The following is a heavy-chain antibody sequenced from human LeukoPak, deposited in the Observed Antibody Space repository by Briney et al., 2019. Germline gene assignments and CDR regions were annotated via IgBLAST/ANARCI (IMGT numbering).Heavy chain of an antibody. CDR1: GFTFNHCA. CDR3: AKEILWFGAGMDV. J-gene: IGHJ6*02. D-gene: IGHD3-10*01. V-gene: IGHV3-23*01. CDR2: ISGSGDST. Sequence: GGSLRLSCAASGFTFNHCAVNWVRQTPGKGLEWVSAISGSGDSTYYADSVKGRFTISRDNSKNTLFVQMNSLRAEDTAIYYGAKEILWFGAGMDVWGQGTTVTVSS.